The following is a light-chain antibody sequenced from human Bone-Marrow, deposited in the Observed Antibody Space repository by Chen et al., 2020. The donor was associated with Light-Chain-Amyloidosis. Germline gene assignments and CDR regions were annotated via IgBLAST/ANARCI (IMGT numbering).Light chain of an antibody. CDR1: SSDVGGYNY. CDR3: SSYTSSSTWV. CDR2: DVS. Sequence: SAMAQPASVSGSHGQSITISCTGNSSDVGGYNYVSWYQQHPGKAPKRIIYDVSNRPSGVSTRSSCSKSGNAASLTISGLQGEDEADYYCSSYTSSSTWVFGGGTKLTVL. V-gene: IGLV2-14*01. J-gene: IGLJ3*02.